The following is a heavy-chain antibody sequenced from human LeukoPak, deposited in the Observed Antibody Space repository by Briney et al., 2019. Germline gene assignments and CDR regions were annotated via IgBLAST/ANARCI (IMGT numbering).Heavy chain of an antibody. J-gene: IGHJ6*02. CDR1: GFTFSSYW. Sequence: GGSLRLSCAASGFTFSSYWMHWVRQAPGKGLVWVSRINSDGSSTSYADSVKGRFTISRDNAKNTLYLQMNSLRAEDTAVYYCARDEIVVVPAASGNYYYYYGMDVWGQGTTVTVSS. D-gene: IGHD2-2*01. CDR2: INSDGSST. CDR3: ARDEIVVVPAASGNYYYYYGMDV. V-gene: IGHV3-74*01.